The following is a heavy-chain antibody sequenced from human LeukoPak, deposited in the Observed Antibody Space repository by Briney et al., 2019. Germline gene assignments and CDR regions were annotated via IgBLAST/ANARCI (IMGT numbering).Heavy chain of an antibody. V-gene: IGHV4-34*01. CDR1: GGSFGGYY. Sequence: SQTLSPTRAVYGGSFGGYYWSSVSHPPGKGLEWIGEINQSVSTNYNPSLKTRVTISVDMSKSQFSLKLSSVTAADTAVYYCARGDYGSGSHWGQGTLVTVSS. J-gene: IGHJ4*02. CDR3: ARGDYGSGSH. D-gene: IGHD3-10*01. CDR2: INQSVST.